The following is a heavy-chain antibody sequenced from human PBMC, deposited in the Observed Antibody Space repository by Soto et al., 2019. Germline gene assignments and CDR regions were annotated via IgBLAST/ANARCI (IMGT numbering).Heavy chain of an antibody. J-gene: IGHJ5*02. Sequence: QVQLQQWGAGLLKPSETLSLTCAVYGGSFSGYYWSWIRQPPGKGLEWIGEINHSGSTNYNPSLTSRVTISVDASKYQFSLRLSSVPAAGTAVYYCARGQLSWWWASRFDPWGQGTLVTVSS. CDR1: GGSFSGYY. D-gene: IGHD2-21*01. V-gene: IGHV4-34*01. CDR3: ARGQLSWWWASRFDP. CDR2: INHSGST.